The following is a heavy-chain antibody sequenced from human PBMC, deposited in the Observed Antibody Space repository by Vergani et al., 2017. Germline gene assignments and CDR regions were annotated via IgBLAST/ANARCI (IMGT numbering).Heavy chain of an antibody. J-gene: IGHJ5*02. V-gene: IGHV1-18*01. CDR1: GYTFTSYG. D-gene: IGHD3-10*01. CDR3: AREVVLQSWFGDPARWFDP. CDR2: ISAYNGNT. Sequence: QVQLVQSGAEVKKPGASVKVSCKASGYTFTSYGISWVRQAPGQGLEWMGWISAYNGNTNYAQKLQGRVTMTTDTSTSTAYMELRGLRSDDTAVYYCAREVVLQSWFGDPARWFDPWGQGTLVTVSS.